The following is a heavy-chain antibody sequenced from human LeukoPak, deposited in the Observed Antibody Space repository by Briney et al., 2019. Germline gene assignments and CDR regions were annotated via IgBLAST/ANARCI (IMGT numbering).Heavy chain of an antibody. Sequence: GGSLRLSCADSGFTFSSYVMHWVRQAPGKGLGWVAIISYDGSNEYYADSVKGRFTISRDNSKNTLYLQMNSLSAEDTAVYYCARDSSGYRDFDYWGQGTLVTVSS. V-gene: IGHV3-30*04. CDR1: GFTFSSYV. J-gene: IGHJ4*02. CDR2: ISYDGSNE. D-gene: IGHD3-22*01. CDR3: ARDSSGYRDFDY.